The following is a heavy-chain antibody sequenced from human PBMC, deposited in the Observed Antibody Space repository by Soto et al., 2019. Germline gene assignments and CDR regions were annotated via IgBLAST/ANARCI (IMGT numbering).Heavy chain of an antibody. D-gene: IGHD2-15*01. CDR3: ARVYCSGGSCYGIDY. CDR2: INPSGST. J-gene: IGHJ4*02. Sequence: QVQLVQSGAEVKKPGASVKVSCKASGYTFSSYYMHWVRQAPGQGLEWMGIINPSGSTSYAQKFQGRVTMTRDTSTSTVYMELSSLRSEDKAVYYCARVYCSGGSCYGIDYWGQGTLVTVSS. CDR1: GYTFSSYY. V-gene: IGHV1-46*01.